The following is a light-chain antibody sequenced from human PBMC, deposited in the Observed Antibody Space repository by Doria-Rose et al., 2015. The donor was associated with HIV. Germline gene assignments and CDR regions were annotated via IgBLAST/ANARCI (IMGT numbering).Light chain of an antibody. CDR2: WAS. J-gene: IGKJ3*01. CDR3: QQYYDTPS. Sequence: DIRLTQSPESLGMSLGERATLNCKSNQSLLYTSKNYLAWYQQKPGRPPKLLIYWASTRQSVVPARFSGSGSGTDLTLTISSLEAEDVAVYYCQQYYDTPSFGPGTTVDIE. CDR1: QSLLYTSKNY. V-gene: IGKV4-1*01.